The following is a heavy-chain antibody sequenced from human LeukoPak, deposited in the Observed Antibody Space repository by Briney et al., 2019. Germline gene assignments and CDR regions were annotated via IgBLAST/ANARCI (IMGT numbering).Heavy chain of an antibody. CDR2: MNPNSGNT. V-gene: IGHV1-8*01. J-gene: IGHJ4*02. CDR3: ARGVGTKLLWFGESSHIDY. D-gene: IGHD3-10*01. Sequence: GASVKVSCKASGYTFTSYVINWVRQATGQGLEWMGWMNPNSGNTGYAQKFQGRVTMTRNTSISTAYMELSSLRSEDTAVYYCARGVGTKLLWFGESSHIDYWGQGTLVTVSS. CDR1: GYTFTSYV.